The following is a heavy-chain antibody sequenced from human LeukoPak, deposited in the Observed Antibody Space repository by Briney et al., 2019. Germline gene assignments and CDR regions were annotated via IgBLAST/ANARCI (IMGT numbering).Heavy chain of an antibody. CDR3: ARGSIARGYSGYDYDGGFDY. CDR1: GYSFTSYW. V-gene: IGHV5-51*01. J-gene: IGHJ4*02. CDR2: IYPGDSDT. Sequence: GESLKISCKGSGYSFTSYWIGWVRQMPGKGLGWMGIIYPGDSDTRYSPSFQGQVTISADKSISTAYLQWSSLKASDTAMYYCARGSIARGYSGYDYDGGFDYWGQGTLVTVSS. D-gene: IGHD5-12*01.